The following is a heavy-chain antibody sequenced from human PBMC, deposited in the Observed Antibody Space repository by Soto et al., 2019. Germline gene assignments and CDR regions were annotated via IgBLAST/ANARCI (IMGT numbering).Heavy chain of an antibody. CDR1: GFTFRSYA. J-gene: IGHJ4*02. CDR3: ARVLSSWPNFDY. CDR2: ISGGGGST. V-gene: IGHV3-23*01. Sequence: EVQLLESGGGLVQPGGSLRLSCVASGFTFRSYAITWVRQAPGKGLEWVSGISGGGGSTYYTDSVKGRFTISRDNSKSTVYLQINSLRGEDTDVYYCARVLSSWPNFDYWGQGTLVTVSA. D-gene: IGHD6-13*01.